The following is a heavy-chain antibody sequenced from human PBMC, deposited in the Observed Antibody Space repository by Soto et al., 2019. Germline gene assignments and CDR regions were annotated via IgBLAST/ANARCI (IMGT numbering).Heavy chain of an antibody. CDR3: AKNLYCSGGSCYSSYYYYYYMDV. J-gene: IGHJ6*03. D-gene: IGHD2-15*01. V-gene: IGHV3-23*01. CDR1: GFTFSSYA. Sequence: GGSLRLSCAASGFTFSSYAMSWVRQAPGKGLEWVSAISGSGGSTYYADSVKGRFTISRDNCKNTMNLQMNSLRAEDTAVYYCAKNLYCSGGSCYSSYYYYYYMDVWGKGTTVTVSS. CDR2: ISGSGGST.